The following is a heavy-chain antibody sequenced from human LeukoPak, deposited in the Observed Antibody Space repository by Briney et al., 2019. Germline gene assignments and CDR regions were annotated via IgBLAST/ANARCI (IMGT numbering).Heavy chain of an antibody. Sequence: PGGSLRLSCAASGFTFTSYSMTWVRQAPGKGLEWVGNIKQDGSERRYADSVRGRFSISRDNAQTSLYLQMNSLRAEDTAVYYCARASDPWLQLTWGQGTLVTVSS. J-gene: IGHJ5*02. CDR3: ARASDPWLQLT. D-gene: IGHD5-24*01. CDR2: IKQDGSER. CDR1: GFTFTSYS. V-gene: IGHV3-7*05.